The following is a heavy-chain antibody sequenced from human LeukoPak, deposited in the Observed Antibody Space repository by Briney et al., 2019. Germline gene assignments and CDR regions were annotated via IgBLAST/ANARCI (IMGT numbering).Heavy chain of an antibody. CDR2: ISYDGSNK. CDR3: ARSSEPQLVGADDAFDI. J-gene: IGHJ3*02. CDR1: GFTFSSYA. Sequence: GGSLRLSCAASGFTFSSYAMHWVRQAPGKGLEWVAVISYDGSNKYYADSVKGRFTISRDNSKNTLYLQMNSLRAEDTAVYYCARSSEPQLVGADDAFDIWGQGTMVTVSS. D-gene: IGHD1-26*01. V-gene: IGHV3-30-3*01.